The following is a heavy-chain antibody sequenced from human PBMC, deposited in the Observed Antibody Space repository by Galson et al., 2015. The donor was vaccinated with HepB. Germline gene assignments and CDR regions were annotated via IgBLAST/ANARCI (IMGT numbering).Heavy chain of an antibody. J-gene: IGHJ4*02. Sequence: SLRLSCAASGFSFSDYWMSWIRQAPGKRPEWVANISYDENEYYYAYFVKGRFTLSRDNARNSVFLQMSSLRRDDTAVYYCVRDRTYKGGNFFDFWGQGALVTVSS. V-gene: IGHV3-7*03. CDR1: GFSFSDYW. D-gene: IGHD3-10*01. CDR2: ISYDENEY. CDR3: VRDRTYKGGNFFDF.